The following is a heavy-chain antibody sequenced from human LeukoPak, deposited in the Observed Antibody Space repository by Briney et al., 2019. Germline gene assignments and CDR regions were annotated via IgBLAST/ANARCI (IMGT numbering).Heavy chain of an antibody. CDR1: GFTVSSNY. J-gene: IGHJ4*02. D-gene: IGHD6-19*01. CDR2: IYSGGST. Sequence: GGSLRLSCAASGFTVSSNYMSWVRQAPGKGLEWVSVIYSGGSTYYTDSAKGRFTISRDNSKNTLYLQMNSLRAEDTAVYYCARDRGGWSEYWGQGTLVTVSS. CDR3: ARDRGGWSEY. V-gene: IGHV3-66*01.